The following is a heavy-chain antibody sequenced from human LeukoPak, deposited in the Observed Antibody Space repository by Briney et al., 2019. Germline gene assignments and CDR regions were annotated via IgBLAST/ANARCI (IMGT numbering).Heavy chain of an antibody. CDR3: ARRRVYCSGGSCYHYFDY. CDR2: IYYSGST. V-gene: IGHV4-39*01. D-gene: IGHD2-15*01. Sequence: SETLFLTCTVSGGSISGSSYYWGWIRQTPGKGLEWIRSIYYSGSTYYNPSLKSRVTISVDTSKNQFSLKLSSVTAADTAVYYCARRRVYCSGGSCYHYFDYWGQGTLVTVSS. J-gene: IGHJ4*02. CDR1: GGSISGSSYY.